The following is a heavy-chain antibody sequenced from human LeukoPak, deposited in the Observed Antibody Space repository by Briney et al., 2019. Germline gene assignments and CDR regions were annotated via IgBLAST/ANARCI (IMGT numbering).Heavy chain of an antibody. Sequence: GGSLRLSCAASGFTVSSNYMSWVRQAPGKGLEWVSVIYSGGSTYYTDSVKGRFTISRDNSKNTLYLQMNSLRAEDTAVYYCARGTIFGVDGMDVSGAWGQGTTVTVSS. CDR3: ARGTIFGVDGMDVSGA. J-gene: IGHJ6*02. CDR2: IYSGGST. D-gene: IGHD3-3*01. CDR1: GFTVSSNY. V-gene: IGHV3-53*01.